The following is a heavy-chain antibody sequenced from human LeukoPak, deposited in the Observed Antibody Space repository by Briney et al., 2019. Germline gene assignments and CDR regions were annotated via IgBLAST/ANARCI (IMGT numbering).Heavy chain of an antibody. Sequence: GGSLRLSCAASGFTFSSYSMNWVRQAPGKGLEWVSSISSSSSYIYYADSVKGRFTISRDNAKNSLYLQMNSLRAEDTAVYYCAREGEYSSSSGKVYYYYYMDVWGKGTTVTVSS. V-gene: IGHV3-21*01. CDR3: AREGEYSSSSGKVYYYYYMDV. J-gene: IGHJ6*03. D-gene: IGHD6-6*01. CDR2: ISSSSSYI. CDR1: GFTFSSYS.